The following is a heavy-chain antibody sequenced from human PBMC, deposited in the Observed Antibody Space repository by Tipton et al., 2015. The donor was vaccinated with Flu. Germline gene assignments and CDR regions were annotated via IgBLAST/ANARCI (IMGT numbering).Heavy chain of an antibody. CDR3: AMYYYDSSSYYSQGWFDP. Sequence: TLSLTCSVSGGSISSTTHYWSWIRQPAGKGLEWIGRIYISGSTNYNPSLKSRVTISVDTSMNHFSLKLSSVTAADTAVYYCAMYYYDSSSYYSQGWFDPWGQGTLVTVSS. V-gene: IGHV4-61*02. D-gene: IGHD3-22*01. CDR1: GGSISSTTHY. J-gene: IGHJ5*02. CDR2: IYISGST.